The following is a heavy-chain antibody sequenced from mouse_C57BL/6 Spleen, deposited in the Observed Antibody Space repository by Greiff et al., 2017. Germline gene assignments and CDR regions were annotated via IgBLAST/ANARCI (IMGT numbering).Heavy chain of an antibody. CDR2: INPNNGGT. D-gene: IGHD1-1*01. Sequence: EVKLMESGPELVKPGASVKIPCKASGYTFTDYNMDWVKQSHGKSLEWIGDINPNNGGTIYNQKFKGKATLTVDKSSSTAYMELRSLTSEDTAVYYCARKEDIYGWGAMDYWGQGTSVTVSS. CDR1: GYTFTDYN. V-gene: IGHV1-18*01. CDR3: ARKEDIYGWGAMDY. J-gene: IGHJ4*01.